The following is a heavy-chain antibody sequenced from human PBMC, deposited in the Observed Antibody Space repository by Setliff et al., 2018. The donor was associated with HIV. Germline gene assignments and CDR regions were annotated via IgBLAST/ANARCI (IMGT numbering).Heavy chain of an antibody. D-gene: IGHD3-10*01. Sequence: GGSLRLSCAASGFTFGSYSMNWVRQAPGKGLEWISSISSSSTFIHYANSVSGPFTISRDSAKNSLYLQMNSLRAEDTAVYYCVRDYGSGTNFFYSMDVWGKGTTVTVSS. CDR2: ISSSSTFI. J-gene: IGHJ6*03. V-gene: IGHV3-21*01. CDR1: GFTFGSYS. CDR3: VRDYGSGTNFFYSMDV.